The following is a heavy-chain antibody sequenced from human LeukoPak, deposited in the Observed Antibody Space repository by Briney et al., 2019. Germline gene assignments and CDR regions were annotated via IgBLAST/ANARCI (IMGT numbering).Heavy chain of an antibody. Sequence: SETLSLTCAVSGGSITSNSYNWVWIRQPPGKGLEWFVNIYYGGDSYYNPSLKSRVTIPVDMSKNQSSLNLSPVTAADTAVYYWASRPDEGATPFDSWGQGTLVTVSS. CDR1: GGSITSNSYN. D-gene: IGHD1-26*01. CDR3: ASRPDEGATPFDS. J-gene: IGHJ5*01. CDR2: IYYGGDS. V-gene: IGHV4-39*07.